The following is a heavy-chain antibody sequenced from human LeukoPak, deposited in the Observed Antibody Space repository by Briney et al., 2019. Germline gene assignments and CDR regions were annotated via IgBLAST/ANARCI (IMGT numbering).Heavy chain of an antibody. V-gene: IGHV3-23*01. D-gene: IGHD6-19*01. CDR3: AKDLYGRSSGWGPFDY. CDR2: ISGSGGST. J-gene: IGHJ4*02. CDR1: GFTFSSYA. Sequence: PGGSLRLSCAASGFTFSSYAMSWVRQAPGKGLEWVSAISGSGGSTYYADSVKGRFTISRDNSKNTLYLQMNSLRAEDTAVYYCAKDLYGRSSGWGPFDYWGQGTLVTVSS.